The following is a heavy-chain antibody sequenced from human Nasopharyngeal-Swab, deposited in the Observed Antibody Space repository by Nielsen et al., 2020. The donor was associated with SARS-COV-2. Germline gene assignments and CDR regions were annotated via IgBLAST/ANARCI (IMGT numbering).Heavy chain of an antibody. D-gene: IGHD1-26*01. CDR1: GYSFTSYW. CDR2: IYPGDSDT. CDR3: ARQSGSYHDIADAFDI. J-gene: IGHJ3*02. V-gene: IGHV5-51*01. Sequence: GGSLRLSCKGSGYSFTSYWIGWVRQMPGKGLEWMGIIYPGDSDTRYSPSFQGQVTISADKSISTAYLQWSSLKASDTAMYYCARQSGSYHDIADAFDIWGQGTMVTVSS.